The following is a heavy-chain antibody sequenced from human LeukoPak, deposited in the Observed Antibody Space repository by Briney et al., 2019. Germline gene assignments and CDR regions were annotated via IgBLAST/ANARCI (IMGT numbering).Heavy chain of an antibody. CDR3: ARESRATIAEGMDV. CDR1: GYTFTGYY. Sequence: ASVKVSCKASGYTFTGYYMHWVRQAPGQGLEWMRWINPNSGGTNYAQKFQGRVTMTRDTSISTAYMELSRLRSDDTAVYYCARESRATIAEGMDVWGQGTTVTVSS. V-gene: IGHV1-2*02. D-gene: IGHD6-13*01. J-gene: IGHJ6*02. CDR2: INPNSGGT.